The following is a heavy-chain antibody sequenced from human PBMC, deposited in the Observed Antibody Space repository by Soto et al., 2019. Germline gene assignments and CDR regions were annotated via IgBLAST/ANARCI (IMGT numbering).Heavy chain of an antibody. CDR2: IYYSGST. J-gene: IGHJ5*02. CDR1: GGSISSYY. Sequence: SETLSLTCTVSGGSISSYYWSWIRQPPGKGLEWIGYIYYSGSTNYNPSLKSRVTISVDTSKNQFSLKLSSVTAADTAVYYCARGSTIFVRDAVNWFDPWGQGTLVTVSS. D-gene: IGHD3-3*01. CDR3: ARGSTIFVRDAVNWFDP. V-gene: IGHV4-59*01.